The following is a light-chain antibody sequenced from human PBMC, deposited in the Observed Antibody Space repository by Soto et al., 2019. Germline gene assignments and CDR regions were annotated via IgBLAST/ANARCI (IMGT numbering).Light chain of an antibody. Sequence: QSALTQPASVSGSPGQSITISCTGTSSDVGAYNYISWYQQHPGKAPKLMISEVSDRPSGVSNRFSGSKSGNTASLTISGLQPEDEADYYCSSYTSSNTLVFGGGTQLTVL. J-gene: IGLJ2*01. V-gene: IGLV2-14*01. CDR1: SSDVGAYNY. CDR3: SSYTSSNTLV. CDR2: EVS.